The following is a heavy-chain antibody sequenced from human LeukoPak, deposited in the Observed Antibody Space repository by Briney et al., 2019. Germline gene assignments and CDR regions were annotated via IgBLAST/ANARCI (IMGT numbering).Heavy chain of an antibody. CDR2: IYYSGST. V-gene: IGHV4-39*07. CDR3: ARRRTYIGGAFDI. Sequence: VKPSETLSLTCTVSGGSISSSSYYWGWIRQPPGKGLEWIGSIYYSGSTYYNPSLKSRVTISVDTSKNQFSLKLSSVTAADTAVYYCARRRTYIGGAFDIWGQGTMVTVSS. D-gene: IGHD1-1*01. CDR1: GGSISSSSYY. J-gene: IGHJ3*02.